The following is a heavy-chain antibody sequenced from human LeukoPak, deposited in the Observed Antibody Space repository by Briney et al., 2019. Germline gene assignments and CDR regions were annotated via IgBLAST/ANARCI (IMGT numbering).Heavy chain of an antibody. V-gene: IGHV4-34*01. Sequence: SETLSLTCAVYGGSFSGYYWSWIRQPPGKGLEWIGEINHSGSTNYNPSLKSRVTISVDTSKNQFSLKLSSVTAADTAAYYCARQSPLGVAGADGLNYWGQGTLVTVSS. J-gene: IGHJ4*02. D-gene: IGHD6-19*01. CDR2: INHSGST. CDR3: ARQSPLGVAGADGLNY. CDR1: GGSFSGYY.